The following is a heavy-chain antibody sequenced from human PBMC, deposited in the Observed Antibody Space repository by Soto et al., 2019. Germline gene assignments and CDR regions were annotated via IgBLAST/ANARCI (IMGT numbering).Heavy chain of an antibody. D-gene: IGHD3-10*01. CDR2: FDPEDGET. J-gene: IGHJ4*02. Sequence: ASVKVSCKVSGCTLTELSMHWVRQAPGKGLEWMGGFDPEDGETIYAQKFQGRVTMTEDTSTDTAYMELSSLRSEDTAVYYCATGITMVRGGRTGFDYWGQGTLVTVSS. V-gene: IGHV1-24*01. CDR1: GCTLTELS. CDR3: ATGITMVRGGRTGFDY.